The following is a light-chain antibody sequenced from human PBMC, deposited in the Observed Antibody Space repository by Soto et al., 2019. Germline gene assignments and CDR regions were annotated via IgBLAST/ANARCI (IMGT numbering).Light chain of an antibody. CDR3: QQYGSNLYT. CDR1: QSISDL. V-gene: IGKV1-5*03. CDR2: KAS. J-gene: IGKJ2*01. Sequence: DIQMTQSPSTLSASVGDRVTITCRASQSISDLLACYQQKPGKAPKLLIYKASTLESGDPSRFSGRGSGTEFTLTISSLQPDHFATYKCQQYGSNLYTFGPRTKLEIK.